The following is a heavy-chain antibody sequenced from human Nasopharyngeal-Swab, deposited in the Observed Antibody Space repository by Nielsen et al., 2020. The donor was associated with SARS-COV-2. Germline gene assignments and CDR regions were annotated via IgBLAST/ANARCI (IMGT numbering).Heavy chain of an antibody. CDR1: GGTFSSYA. V-gene: IGHV1-69*04. CDR3: AREYCSGGSCYGNYGMDV. D-gene: IGHD2-15*01. Sequence: SVQVSCKASGGTFSSYAISWVRQAPGQGLEWMGRIILILGIANYAQKFQGRVTITADKSTSTAYMELSSLRSEDTAVYYCAREYCSGGSCYGNYGMDVWGQGTTVTVSS. CDR2: IILILGIA. J-gene: IGHJ6*02.